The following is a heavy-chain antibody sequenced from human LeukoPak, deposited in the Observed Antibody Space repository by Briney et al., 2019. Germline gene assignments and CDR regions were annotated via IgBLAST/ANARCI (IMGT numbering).Heavy chain of an antibody. CDR3: ARGDDYGDYWGLY. D-gene: IGHD4-17*01. V-gene: IGHV1-18*01. CDR1: GYTFTSYG. J-gene: IGHJ4*02. Sequence: ASVKVSCKASGYTFTSYGISWVQQAPGQGLEWMGWISTYNGNTNYAQKLQGRVTMTTDTSTSTAYMELRSLISDDAAVYYCARGDDYGDYWGLYWGQGTLVTVSS. CDR2: ISTYNGNT.